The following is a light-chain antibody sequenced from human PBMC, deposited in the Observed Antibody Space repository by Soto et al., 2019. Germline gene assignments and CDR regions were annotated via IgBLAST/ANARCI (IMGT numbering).Light chain of an antibody. CDR1: QSISYT. CDR2: GAS. Sequence: EIAMTQSPATLSASPGGRSTLSCSARQSISYTLAWYQQKPGQAPRPLIYGASRRATGFPARFSGSGSGTDVTLTISSLQSEYFAVYYCQQYDNWQWTFGQGTKVEI. V-gene: IGKV3-15*01. CDR3: QQYDNWQWT. J-gene: IGKJ1*01.